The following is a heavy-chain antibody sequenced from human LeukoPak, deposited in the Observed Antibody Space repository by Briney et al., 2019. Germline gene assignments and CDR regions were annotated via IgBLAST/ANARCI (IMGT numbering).Heavy chain of an antibody. Sequence: SETLSLTCTVSGGSISSSSYYWGWIRQPPGKGLEWIGGIYYSGSTCYNPSLKSRVTISVDTSKNQFSLKLSSVTAADTAVYYCARVGYPRDYGMDVWGQGTTVTVSS. CDR2: IYYSGST. CDR1: GGSISSSSYY. J-gene: IGHJ6*02. V-gene: IGHV4-39*07. D-gene: IGHD2-15*01. CDR3: ARVGYPRDYGMDV.